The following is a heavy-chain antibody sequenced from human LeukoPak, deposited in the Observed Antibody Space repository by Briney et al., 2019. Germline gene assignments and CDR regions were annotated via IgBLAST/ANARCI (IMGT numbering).Heavy chain of an antibody. J-gene: IGHJ4*02. CDR3: AKDQGQAVVPRRFDY. V-gene: IGHV3-23*01. CDR1: GFSFSTYA. D-gene: IGHD2-2*01. CDR2: IYYSGGRT. Sequence: GSLRLSCAASGFSFSTYAMSWVRQAPGKGLEWVSTIYYSGGRTYSADSVKGRFTISRDNSRNTLYLQMDNLRAEDTAVYYCAKDQGQAVVPRRFDYWGQGTLVTVSS.